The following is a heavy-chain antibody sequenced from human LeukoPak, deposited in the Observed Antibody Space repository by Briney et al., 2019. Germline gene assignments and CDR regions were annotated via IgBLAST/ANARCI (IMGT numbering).Heavy chain of an antibody. D-gene: IGHD3-10*01. CDR2: ISWDSGSI. CDR1: GFSFDDYG. V-gene: IGHV3-9*01. J-gene: IGHJ4*02. Sequence: GRSLRLSCAASGFSFDDYGMHWVRQAAGKGLEWVSGISWDSGSIAYPDSVKGRFTISRDNARGSLFLQMDSLRAEDTALYYCARSQNYYGSGDYWSQGTLVPVS. CDR3: ARSQNYYGSGDY.